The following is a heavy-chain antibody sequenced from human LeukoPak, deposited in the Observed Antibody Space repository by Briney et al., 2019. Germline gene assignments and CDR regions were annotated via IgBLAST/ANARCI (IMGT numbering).Heavy chain of an antibody. Sequence: SETLSLTCTVSGGSISSHYWSWIRQPPGKGLEWIGYMYHSGSTNYNPSLKSRVTISVDTSKNQFSLKLSSVTAADTAVYYCVRRGVLWFGELSYYYFDLWGRGTLVAVSS. D-gene: IGHD3-10*01. V-gene: IGHV4-59*11. J-gene: IGHJ2*01. CDR1: GGSISSHY. CDR2: MYHSGST. CDR3: VRRGVLWFGELSYYYFDL.